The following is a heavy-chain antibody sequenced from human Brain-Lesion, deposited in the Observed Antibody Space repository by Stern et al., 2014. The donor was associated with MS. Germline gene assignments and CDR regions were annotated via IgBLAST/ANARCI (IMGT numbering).Heavy chain of an antibody. CDR3: ARRRQYYYGSGDY. J-gene: IGHJ4*02. CDR1: GYTFTSYD. CDR2: MNPDSGNI. Sequence: VQLVESGAEVKKPGASVKVSCKASGYTFTSYDVTWVRQAPGQGLEWMGWMNPDSGNIGYAQKFQGRVIMTRSTSISTAYMELTSVRSEDTAVYYCARRRQYYYGSGDYWGQGTLVTVSS. V-gene: IGHV1-8*01. D-gene: IGHD3-10*01.